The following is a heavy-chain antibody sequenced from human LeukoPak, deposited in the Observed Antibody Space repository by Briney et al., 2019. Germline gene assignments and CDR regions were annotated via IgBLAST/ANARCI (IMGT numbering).Heavy chain of an antibody. J-gene: IGHJ4*02. CDR1: GFTFMNCG. D-gene: IGHD3-10*01. V-gene: IGHV3-23*01. CDR3: AKRGPIYSSTPGNYFDY. CDR2: ISGSDDGT. Sequence: GSLRLSCVASGFTFMNCGMTWVRQAPGKGLEWVSTISGSDDGTYYADSVRGRFTISRDNSKNTLYLQMKALRDEDTATYYCAKRGPIYSSTPGNYFDYWGQGTLVTVSS.